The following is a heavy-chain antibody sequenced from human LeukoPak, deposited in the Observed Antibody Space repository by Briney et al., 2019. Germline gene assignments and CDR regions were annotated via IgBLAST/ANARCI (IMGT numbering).Heavy chain of an antibody. V-gene: IGHV3-53*01. Sequence: GGSLRLSCAASGFTVSSNYMSWVRQAPGKGLEWGSVIYSAGSSYYADSVKGRFTISRDNSKTTLYLQMNSLRAEDTAVYYCARAIRYIFDSWGQGTLVTVSS. D-gene: IGHD1-1*01. CDR2: IYSAGSS. CDR1: GFTVSSNY. J-gene: IGHJ4*02. CDR3: ARAIRYIFDS.